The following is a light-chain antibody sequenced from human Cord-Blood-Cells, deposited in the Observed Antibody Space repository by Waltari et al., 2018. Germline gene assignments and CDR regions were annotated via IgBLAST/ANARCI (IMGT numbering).Light chain of an antibody. CDR3: AAWDDSLNGWV. V-gene: IGLV1-44*01. J-gene: IGLJ3*02. Sequence: QSVLTQPPSASGTPGQRVTISCSGSSSNIGSNTANWYQQPPGTAPNLLIYSNNQRPSGVPDRFSGSKSGTSASLAISGLQSEDEADYYCAAWDDSLNGWVFGGGTKLTVL. CDR2: SNN. CDR1: SSNIGSNT.